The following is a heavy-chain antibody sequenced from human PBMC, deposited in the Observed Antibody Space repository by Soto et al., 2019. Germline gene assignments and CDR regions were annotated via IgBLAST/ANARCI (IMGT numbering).Heavy chain of an antibody. V-gene: IGHV3-21*01. Sequence: GGSLRLSCAASGFTFSSYSMNWVRQAPGKGLEWVSSISSSSSYIYYADSVKGRFTISRDNAKNSLYLQMNSLRAEDTAVYYCARGLGDYDPLCYFDYWGQGTLVTVSS. CDR3: ARGLGDYDPLCYFDY. CDR2: ISSSSSYI. CDR1: GFTFSSYS. D-gene: IGHD4-17*01. J-gene: IGHJ4*02.